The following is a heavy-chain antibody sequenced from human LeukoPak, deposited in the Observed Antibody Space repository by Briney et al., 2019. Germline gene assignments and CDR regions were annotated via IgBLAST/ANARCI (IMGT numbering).Heavy chain of an antibody. CDR2: IYSGGST. J-gene: IGHJ4*02. Sequence: GGSLRLSCAASGFTVSSNYMSWVRQAPGKGLEWVSVIYSGGSTYYADSVKGRFTISRDNSKNTLYLQMNSLRAEDTAVYYCARAGYSYGRTSYYFDYWGQGTLVTVSS. CDR3: ARAGYSYGRTSYYFDY. V-gene: IGHV3-53*05. D-gene: IGHD5-18*01. CDR1: GFTVSSNY.